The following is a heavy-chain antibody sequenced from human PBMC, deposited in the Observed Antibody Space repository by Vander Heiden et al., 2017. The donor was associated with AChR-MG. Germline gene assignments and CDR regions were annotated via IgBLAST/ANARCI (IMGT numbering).Heavy chain of an antibody. Sequence: QVQLQESGPGLVTPSQTLSLTCTVPGGSISSGGYYWSGIRQHPGKGLEWIGYIYYSGSTYYNPSLKSRVTISVDTSKNQFSLKLSSVTAADTAVYYCARESRRSGSDYWGQGTLVTVSS. CDR3: ARESRRSGSDY. D-gene: IGHD5-12*01. CDR1: GGSISSGGYY. J-gene: IGHJ4*02. CDR2: IYYSGST. V-gene: IGHV4-31*03.